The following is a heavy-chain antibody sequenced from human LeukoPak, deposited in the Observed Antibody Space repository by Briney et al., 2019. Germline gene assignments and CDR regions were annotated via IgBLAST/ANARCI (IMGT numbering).Heavy chain of an antibody. V-gene: IGHV1-2*04. CDR2: IKNNSGGK. J-gene: IGHJ4*02. Sequence: EGSVKVSCKASGYTFTGYYMHWVRQAPGKGLEWMGWIKNNSGGKNYAEKFQGWVTMTRDTSISTAYMELSRLRSDDTAVHYCARDRCSGGSCYSFDYWGQGTLVTVSS. CDR3: ARDRCSGGSCYSFDY. CDR1: GYTFTGYY. D-gene: IGHD2-15*01.